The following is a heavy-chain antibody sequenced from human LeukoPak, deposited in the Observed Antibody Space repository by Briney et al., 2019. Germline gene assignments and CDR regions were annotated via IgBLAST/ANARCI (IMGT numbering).Heavy chain of an antibody. Sequence: SETLSLTCTVSGGSISSGGYYWSWIRQPPGKGLEWIGYIYHSGSTYYNPSLKSRVTISVDRSKNQFSLKLSSVTAADTAVYYCATGAGTTGVFDIWAQGKMVTFSS. CDR2: IYHSGST. J-gene: IGHJ3*02. CDR3: ATGAGTTGVFDI. D-gene: IGHD6-19*01. CDR1: GGSISSGGYY. V-gene: IGHV4-30-2*01.